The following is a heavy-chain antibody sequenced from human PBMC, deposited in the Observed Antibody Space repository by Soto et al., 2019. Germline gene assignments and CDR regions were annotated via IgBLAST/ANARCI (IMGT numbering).Heavy chain of an antibody. Sequence: PSETLSLTCTVSGGSISSGDYYWSWIRQPPGKGLEWIGYIYYSGSTYYNPSLKSRVTISVDTSKNQFSLKLSSVTAADTAVYYCARTIFGVVLVDYWGQGTLVTVSS. CDR3: ARTIFGVVLVDY. CDR1: GGSISSGDYY. D-gene: IGHD3-3*01. J-gene: IGHJ4*02. V-gene: IGHV4-30-4*01. CDR2: IYYSGST.